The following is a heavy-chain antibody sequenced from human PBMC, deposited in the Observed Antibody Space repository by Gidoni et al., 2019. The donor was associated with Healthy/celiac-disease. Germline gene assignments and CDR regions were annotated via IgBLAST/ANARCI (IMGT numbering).Heavy chain of an antibody. CDR3: ARTDYYGSGKYY. D-gene: IGHD3-10*01. J-gene: IGHJ4*02. Sequence: QLQLQESGPGLVKPSETLSLTCTVSGGSISSSSYYWGWIRQPPGKGLEWIGSIYYSGSTYYNPSLKSRVTISVDTSKNQFSLKLSSVTAADTAVYYCARTDYYGSGKYYWGQGTLVTVSS. CDR1: GGSISSSSYY. V-gene: IGHV4-39*07. CDR2: IYYSGST.